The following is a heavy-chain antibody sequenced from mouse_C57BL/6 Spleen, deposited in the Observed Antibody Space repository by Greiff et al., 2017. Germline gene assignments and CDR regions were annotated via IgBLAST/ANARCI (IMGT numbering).Heavy chain of an antibody. J-gene: IGHJ4*01. CDR3: ARGVGTYYAMDY. D-gene: IGHD4-1*01. CDR1: GYTFTDYY. V-gene: IGHV1-76*01. Sequence: VQLQQSGAELVRPGASVKLSCKASGYTFTDYYINWVKQRPGQGLEWIARIYPGSGNTYYNEKFKGKATLTAEKSSSTAYMQLSSLTSEDSAVYFCARGVGTYYAMDYWGQGTSVTVSS. CDR2: IYPGSGNT.